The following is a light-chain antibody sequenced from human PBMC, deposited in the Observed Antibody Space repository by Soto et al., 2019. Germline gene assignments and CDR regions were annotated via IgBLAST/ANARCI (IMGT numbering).Light chain of an antibody. CDR1: QSPVDTDGNIY. Sequence: DTVMTQSPLSLPVTLGQPASISCRSSQSPVDTDGNIYVHWFHQRPGQSPRRLIYKISDRDSGVPDRFSGSGSGTDFTLKISRVEAEDVGVYYCMQGSHWPWTFGQGTRVEIK. J-gene: IGKJ1*01. CDR2: KIS. V-gene: IGKV2-30*01. CDR3: MQGSHWPWT.